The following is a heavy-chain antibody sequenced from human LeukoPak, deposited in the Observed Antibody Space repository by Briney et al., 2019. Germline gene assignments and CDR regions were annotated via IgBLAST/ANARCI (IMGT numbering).Heavy chain of an antibody. CDR1: GFTFSSYG. Sequence: GGSLRLSCAASGFTFSSYGMHWVRQAPGKGLEWVAVISYDGSNKYYADSVKGRFTISRDNSKNTLYLQMNGLRAEDTAVYYCAKDGNLTMGFYYMDVWGKGTTVTVSS. J-gene: IGHJ6*03. V-gene: IGHV3-30*18. CDR3: AKDGNLTMGFYYMDV. CDR2: ISYDGSNK. D-gene: IGHD4/OR15-4a*01.